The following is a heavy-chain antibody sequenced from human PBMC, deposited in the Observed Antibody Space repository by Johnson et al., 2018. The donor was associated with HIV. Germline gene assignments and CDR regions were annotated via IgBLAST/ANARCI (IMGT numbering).Heavy chain of an antibody. V-gene: IGHV3-11*04. CDR3: ARDSTPRGADYVDYGCDI. J-gene: IGHJ3*02. Sequence: QVQLVESGGGLVKPGGSLRLSCVTSGFTFSAYYMSWIRQAPGKGLECLSYISSSGSIIYYTDSVKGRFTISRDNAKNSLYLHMNSLRVEDTAVYYWARDSTPRGADYVDYGCDIWGQGTMVAVSS. CDR1: GFTFSAYY. D-gene: IGHD4-17*01. CDR2: ISSSGSII.